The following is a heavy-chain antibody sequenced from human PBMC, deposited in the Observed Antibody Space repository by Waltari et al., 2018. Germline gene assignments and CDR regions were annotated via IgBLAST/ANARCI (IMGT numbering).Heavy chain of an antibody. CDR2: VDPEDGET. CDR1: GYTFTDYY. CDR3: ATGVLDGYHPGAGY. J-gene: IGHJ4*02. Sequence: EVQLVQSGAEVKKPGATVKISCKASGYTFTDYYMHWVQQAPGKGLEWMGRVDPEDGETIYAEKFQGRVTITADTSTDTAYMELSSLGSEDTAVYYCATGVLDGYHPGAGYWGQGTLVTVSS. V-gene: IGHV1-69-2*01. D-gene: IGHD5-12*01.